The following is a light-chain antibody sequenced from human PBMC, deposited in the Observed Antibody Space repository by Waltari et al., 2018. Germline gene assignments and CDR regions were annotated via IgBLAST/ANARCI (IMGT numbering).Light chain of an antibody. CDR2: EVS. V-gene: IGKV2-29*02. J-gene: IGKJ4*01. Sequence: DIVMTQTPLSLSVTPGQPASISCKSSESLLFSNGKTYMYWFLQRPGQSPQLLISEVSSRLSGVPDRFSGSGSGTDFTLKISRVEAEDVGIYYCMQGIHLPLTFGGGTKVEIK. CDR3: MQGIHLPLT. CDR1: ESLLFSNGKTY.